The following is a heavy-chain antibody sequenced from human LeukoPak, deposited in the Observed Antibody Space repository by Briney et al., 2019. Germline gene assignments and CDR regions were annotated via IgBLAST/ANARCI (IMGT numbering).Heavy chain of an antibody. V-gene: IGHV3-30*03. CDR2: ISYDGSNK. CDR1: GFTFSSYG. Sequence: GGSLRLSCAASGFTFSSYGMHWVRQAPGKGLEWVAVISYDGSNKYYADSVKGRFTISRDNSKNTLYLQMNSLRAEDTAVYYCAREESPPFPDILTGYPDYWGQGTLVTVSS. CDR3: AREESPPFPDILTGYPDY. D-gene: IGHD3-9*01. J-gene: IGHJ4*02.